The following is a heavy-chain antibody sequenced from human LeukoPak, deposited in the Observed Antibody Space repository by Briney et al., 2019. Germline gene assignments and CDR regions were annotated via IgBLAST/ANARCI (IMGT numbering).Heavy chain of an antibody. J-gene: IGHJ5*02. CDR2: ISGSGGST. CDR3: AKGGAPYQLLTNWFDP. V-gene: IGHV3-23*01. Sequence: GGSLRLSCAASGFTFSIYAMSWVRQAPGKGLEWVSAISGSGGSTYYADSVKGRFTISRDNSKNTLYLQMNSLRAEDTAVYYCAKGGAPYQLLTNWFDPWGQGTLVTVSS. CDR1: GFTFSIYA. D-gene: IGHD2-2*01.